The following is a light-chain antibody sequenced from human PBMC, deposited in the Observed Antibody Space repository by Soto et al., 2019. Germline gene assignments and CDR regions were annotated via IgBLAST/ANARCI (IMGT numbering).Light chain of an antibody. CDR2: GAS. J-gene: IGKJ5*01. CDR3: QQRSNWPPIT. V-gene: IGKV3-11*01. CDR1: QSVSSY. Sequence: EIVLTQSPATLSLSPGERATLSCRASQSVSSYLAWYQQKPGQAPRLLIYGASSRATGIPDRFSGSGSGTDFTLPISRLEPEDFAVYYCQQRSNWPPITFGQGTRLEIK.